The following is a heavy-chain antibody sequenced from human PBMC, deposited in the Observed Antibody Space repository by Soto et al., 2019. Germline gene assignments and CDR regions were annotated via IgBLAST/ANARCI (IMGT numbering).Heavy chain of an antibody. CDR1: GGTFSSYA. Sequence: QVQLVQSGAEVKKPGSSVKVSCKASGGTFSSYAISWVRQAPGQGLEWMGGFIPIFGTANYAQKFQGRVTITADKSTSTAYMELSSLRSEDTAVYYCARYSSSPPRDYYYYGMDVWGQGTTVTVSS. V-gene: IGHV1-69*06. D-gene: IGHD6-6*01. J-gene: IGHJ6*02. CDR2: FIPIFGTA. CDR3: ARYSSSPPRDYYYYGMDV.